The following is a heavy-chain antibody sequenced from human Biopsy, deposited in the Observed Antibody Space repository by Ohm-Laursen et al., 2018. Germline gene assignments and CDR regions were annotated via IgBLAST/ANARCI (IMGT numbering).Heavy chain of an antibody. V-gene: IGHV4-31*01. CDR2: IYYSGTT. CDR3: ARRPYGGTRYWYFDL. CDR1: GFSLSARGMC. J-gene: IGHJ2*01. D-gene: IGHD4-23*01. Sequence: QTLTLTCDFSGFSLSARGMCVCWIRQPPGKDLEWIGYIYYSGTTYYNPSLKSLVTISVDTSKNQFSLKLNSVTAADTAVYYCARRPYGGTRYWYFDLWGRGTLVTVSS.